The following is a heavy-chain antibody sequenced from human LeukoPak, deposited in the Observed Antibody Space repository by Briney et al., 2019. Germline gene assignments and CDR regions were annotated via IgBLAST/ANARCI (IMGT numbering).Heavy chain of an antibody. Sequence: ASVKVSCKASGGTFSSYAISWVRQAPGQGLEWMGGIIPIFGTANYAQKFQGRVTITTDESTSTAYMELSSLRSEDTAVYYCARDQGPVGGARAFDIWGQGTMVTVSS. CDR2: IIPIFGTA. CDR3: ARDQGPVGGARAFDI. CDR1: GGTFSSYA. J-gene: IGHJ3*02. V-gene: IGHV1-69*05. D-gene: IGHD3-10*01.